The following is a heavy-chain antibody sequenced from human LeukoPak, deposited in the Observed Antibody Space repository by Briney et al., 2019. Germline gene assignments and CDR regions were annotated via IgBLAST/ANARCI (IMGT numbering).Heavy chain of an antibody. CDR2: ITAVNGDT. D-gene: IGHD2/OR15-2a*01. CDR1: GYTFSSYA. Sequence: VASVKVSCKASGYTFSSYAIHWVRQAPGQGLQWMGRITAVNGDTRYSREFQGRITITRDTSARTAYMGVSSLTSQDTGVYYCARGNYYLDVWGKGTTVTVSS. CDR3: ARGNYYLDV. J-gene: IGHJ6*03. V-gene: IGHV1-3*03.